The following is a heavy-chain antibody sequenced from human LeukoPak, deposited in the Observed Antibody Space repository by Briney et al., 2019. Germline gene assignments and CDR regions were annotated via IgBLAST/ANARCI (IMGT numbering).Heavy chain of an antibody. CDR2: IDYSGST. CDR1: GASISSYY. D-gene: IGHD4-17*01. J-gene: IGHJ6*02. V-gene: IGHV4-59*01. Sequence: KPSETLSLTCTVSGASISSYYWSWIRQPLGKGLEWIGYIDYSGSTNYTPSLKSRVTISVDTSKNQFSLKLSSVTAADTALYYCAREAWVSGDSKYRYYGIDVWGQGTTVTVSS. CDR3: AREAWVSGDSKYRYYGIDV.